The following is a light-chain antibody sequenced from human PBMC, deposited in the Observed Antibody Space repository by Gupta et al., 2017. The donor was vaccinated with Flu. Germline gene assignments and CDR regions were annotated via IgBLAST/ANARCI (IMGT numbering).Light chain of an antibody. V-gene: IGKV2-28*01. CDR1: QSLLHNNGYNY. Sequence: EIVMTQSPLSLPVTPGESTSISCRSSQSLLHNNGYNYLDWYLQKPGQSPQLLIFLGSNRASGVPDRFSGSGSGTDFTLRISRVEAEDIGIYYCRQGLQTPYTFGQGTKLEIK. CDR3: RQGLQTPYT. CDR2: LGS. J-gene: IGKJ2*01.